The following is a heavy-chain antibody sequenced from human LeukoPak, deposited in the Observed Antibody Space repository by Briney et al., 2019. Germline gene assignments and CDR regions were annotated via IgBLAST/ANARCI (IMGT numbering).Heavy chain of an antibody. V-gene: IGHV1-69*05. CDR1: GGTFSSYA. CDR2: IIPIFGTA. CDR3: ARVGCGGDCYADAFDI. Sequence: SVKVSCKASGGTFSSYAISWVRQAPGQGLEWMGGIIPIFGTASYAQKFQGRVTMTRDTSTSTVYMELSSLRSEDTAIYYCARVGCGGDCYADAFDIWGQGTMVTVSS. D-gene: IGHD2-21*02. J-gene: IGHJ3*02.